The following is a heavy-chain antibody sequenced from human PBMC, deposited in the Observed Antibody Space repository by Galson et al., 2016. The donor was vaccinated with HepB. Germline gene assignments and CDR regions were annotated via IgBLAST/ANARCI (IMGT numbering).Heavy chain of an antibody. CDR3: AKDFSLGVGSSYFGH. D-gene: IGHD6-13*01. CDR1: GFTFDDFV. J-gene: IGHJ5*02. V-gene: IGHV3-43*01. Sequence: SLRLSCAASGFTFDDFVMFWVRQAPGKGLEWASLINWDGSFTNYAASVKGRFVISRDNSNNSVFLQMNGLRSEDTAVYYCAKDFSLGVGSSYFGHWGRGTLVTVSS. CDR2: INWDGSFT.